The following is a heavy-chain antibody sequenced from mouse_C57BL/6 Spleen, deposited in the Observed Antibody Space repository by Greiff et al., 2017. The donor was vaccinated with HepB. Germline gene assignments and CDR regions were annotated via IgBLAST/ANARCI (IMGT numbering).Heavy chain of an antibody. Sequence: QVQLKESGPELVKPGASVKISCKASGYSFTSYYIHWVKQRPGQGLEWIGWIYPGSGNTKYNEKFKGKATLTADTSSSTAYMQLSSLTSEDSAVYYWARGGDGYYEYYFDYWGQGTTLTVSS. CDR1: GYSFTSYY. V-gene: IGHV1-66*01. CDR3: ARGGDGYYEYYFDY. D-gene: IGHD2-3*01. CDR2: IYPGSGNT. J-gene: IGHJ2*01.